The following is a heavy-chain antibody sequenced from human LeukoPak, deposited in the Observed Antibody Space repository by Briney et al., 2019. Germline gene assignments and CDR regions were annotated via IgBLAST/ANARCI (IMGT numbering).Heavy chain of an antibody. CDR2: VSGSGGST. Sequence: GGSLRLSCAASGFTFRSYVMSWVRQAPGKGLEWVSAVSGSGGSTYYADSVKGRFTISRDNAKNSLYLQMNSLRAEDTAVYYCARDDGMVRGLYYYYYMDVWGKGTTVTISS. J-gene: IGHJ6*03. D-gene: IGHD3-10*01. V-gene: IGHV3-23*01. CDR1: GFTFRSYV. CDR3: ARDDGMVRGLYYYYYMDV.